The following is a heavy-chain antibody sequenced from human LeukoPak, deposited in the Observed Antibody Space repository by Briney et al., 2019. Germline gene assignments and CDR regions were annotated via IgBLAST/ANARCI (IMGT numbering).Heavy chain of an antibody. CDR2: ISSSSSYI. Sequence: GGSLRLSCAVSGFTVSSNYMSWVRQPPGKGLEWVSSISSSSSYIYYADSVRGRFTISRDNAKNSLYLQMNSLRAEDTAVYYCARDRGATNAFDIWGQGTMVTVSS. CDR3: ARDRGATNAFDI. D-gene: IGHD1-26*01. CDR1: GFTVSSNY. V-gene: IGHV3-21*01. J-gene: IGHJ3*02.